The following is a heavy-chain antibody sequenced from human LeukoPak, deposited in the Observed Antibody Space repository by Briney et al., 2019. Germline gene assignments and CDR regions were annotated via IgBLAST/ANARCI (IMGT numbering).Heavy chain of an antibody. D-gene: IGHD3-22*01. CDR1: GGTFSGYA. V-gene: IGHV1-69*05. J-gene: IGHJ5*02. CDR3: ARDRRYYDSSGSNWFDP. CDR2: IIPIFGTA. Sequence: SVKVSCKASGGTFSGYAISWVRQAPGQGLEWMGRIIPIFGTANYAQKFQGRVTITTDESTSTAYMELSSLRSEDTAVYYCARDRRYYDSSGSNWFDPWGQGTLVTVSS.